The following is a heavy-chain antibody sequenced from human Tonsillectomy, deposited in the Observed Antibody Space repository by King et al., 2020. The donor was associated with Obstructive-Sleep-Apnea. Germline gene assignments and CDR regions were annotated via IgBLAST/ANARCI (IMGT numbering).Heavy chain of an antibody. CDR1: GFTFSSYA. J-gene: IGHJ6*02. CDR3: AKVGCSGGSCYLYYYYYGMDV. V-gene: IGHV3-23*04. Sequence: VQLVESGGGLVQPGGSLRLSCAASGFTFSSYAMSWVRQAPGKGLEWVSAISGSGGSTYYADSVKGRFTISRDNSKNTLYLQMNSLRAGDTAVYYCAKVGCSGGSCYLYYYYYGMDVWGQGTTVTVSS. D-gene: IGHD2-15*01. CDR2: ISGSGGST.